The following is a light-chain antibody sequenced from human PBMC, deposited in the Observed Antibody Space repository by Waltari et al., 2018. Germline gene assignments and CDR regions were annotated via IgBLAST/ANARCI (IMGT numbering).Light chain of an antibody. CDR2: DAS. CDR3: QQYANLPLT. Sequence: DIQMTQSPSSPDASVGDRVTITCQASQDIRKNLNWIQQKPGKAPQVLIFDASNSQAAVPSRFSGCGSGTDFAFTISSLQPEDVGTYDCQQYANLPLTFGGGTRVEIK. J-gene: IGKJ4*01. V-gene: IGKV1-33*01. CDR1: QDIRKN.